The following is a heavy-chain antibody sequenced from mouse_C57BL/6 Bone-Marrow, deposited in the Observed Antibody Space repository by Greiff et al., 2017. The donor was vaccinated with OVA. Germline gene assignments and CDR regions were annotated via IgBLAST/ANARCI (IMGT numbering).Heavy chain of an antibody. CDR3: ARAGPAYYSSYRVYYYAMDY. Sequence: QVQLQQPGAELVKPGASVKLSCKASGYTFTSYWMHWVKQRPGQGLEWIGMIHPNSGSTNYNEKFKSKATLTVDKSSSTAYMQLSSLTSEDSAIYYCARAGPAYYSSYRVYYYAMDYWGQGTSVTVSS. J-gene: IGHJ4*01. CDR1: GYTFTSYW. V-gene: IGHV1-64*01. D-gene: IGHD2-5*01. CDR2: IHPNSGST.